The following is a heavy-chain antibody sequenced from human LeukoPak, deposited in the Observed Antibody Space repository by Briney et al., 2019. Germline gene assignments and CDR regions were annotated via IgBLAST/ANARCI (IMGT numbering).Heavy chain of an antibody. Sequence: PSETLSLTCTVSGYSISSGYYWGRIRQPPGKGLEWIGSIYHSGSTYYNPSLKSRVTISVDTSKNQFSLKLSSVTAADTAVYYCARGVAGSVRIDYWGQGTPVTVSS. CDR3: ARGVAGSVRIDY. J-gene: IGHJ4*02. CDR2: IYHSGST. CDR1: GYSISSGYY. V-gene: IGHV4-38-2*02. D-gene: IGHD6-19*01.